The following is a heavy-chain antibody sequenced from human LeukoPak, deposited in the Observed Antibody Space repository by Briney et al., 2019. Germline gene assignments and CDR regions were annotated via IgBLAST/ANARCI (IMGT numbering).Heavy chain of an antibody. CDR3: AKRLYYDSSGYYYHNRLDP. J-gene: IGHJ5*02. CDR2: ISVSGGST. V-gene: IGHV3-23*01. Sequence: GGSLRLSCAASGFTFSSYAMSWVRQAPGKGLEWVSAISVSGGSTYYADSVKGRFTISRDNSKNTLYLQMNSLRAEDTAVYYCAKRLYYDSSGYYYHNRLDPWGEGTLVSVSS. D-gene: IGHD3-22*01. CDR1: GFTFSSYA.